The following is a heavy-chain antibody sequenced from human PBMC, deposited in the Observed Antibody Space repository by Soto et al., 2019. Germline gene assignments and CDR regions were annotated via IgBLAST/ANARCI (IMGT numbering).Heavy chain of an antibody. D-gene: IGHD6-13*01. Sequence: GGSLRLSCAASGFTFSSYAMHWVRQAPGKGLEWVAVISYDGSNKYYADSVKGRFTISRDNSKNTLYLQMNSLRAEDTAVYYCAREGAAAAGPYGMDVWGQGTTVTVSS. CDR1: GFTFSSYA. J-gene: IGHJ6*02. V-gene: IGHV3-30-3*01. CDR3: AREGAAAAGPYGMDV. CDR2: ISYDGSNK.